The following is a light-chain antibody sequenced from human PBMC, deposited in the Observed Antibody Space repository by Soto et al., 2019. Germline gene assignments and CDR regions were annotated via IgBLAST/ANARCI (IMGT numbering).Light chain of an antibody. J-gene: IGKJ2*01. CDR1: QDISNY. CDR3: QQYDNLYT. V-gene: IGKV1-33*01. Sequence: DSQMTQSPYSLSASVGDRVTITCQASQDISNYLNWYQQKPGTAPKLLIYDASNLETGVPSRFSGSGSGTDFTFTSSSLQPEDIATYYCQQYDNLYTFGQGTKLEIK. CDR2: DAS.